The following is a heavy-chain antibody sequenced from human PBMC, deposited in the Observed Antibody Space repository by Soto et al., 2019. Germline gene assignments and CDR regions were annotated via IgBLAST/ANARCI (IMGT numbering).Heavy chain of an antibody. Sequence: PGGSLRLSCAASGFTVSSNYMSWVRQAPGKGLEWVSVIYSGGSTYYADSVKGRFTISRDNSKNTLYLQMDSLRAEDTAVYYCARLGEVAAAGFDPWGQGTLVTVSS. D-gene: IGHD6-13*01. V-gene: IGHV3-53*01. CDR1: GFTVSSNY. J-gene: IGHJ5*02. CDR3: ARLGEVAAAGFDP. CDR2: IYSGGST.